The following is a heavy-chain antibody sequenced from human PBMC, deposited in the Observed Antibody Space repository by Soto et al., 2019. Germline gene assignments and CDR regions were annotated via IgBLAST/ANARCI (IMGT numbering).Heavy chain of an antibody. CDR1: GSSFPKYP. Sequence: PGGSLRLSCAASGSSFPKYPMHWVRQAPGKGLEWVASIHTGGSTFYADPVKGRFTISRDNSKNMVYLQMNSLTVGDTAMYFCARGVNDDSWGRGTLVTVSS. CDR3: ARGVNDDS. V-gene: IGHV3-53*01. D-gene: IGHD1-1*01. CDR2: IHTGGST. J-gene: IGHJ4*02.